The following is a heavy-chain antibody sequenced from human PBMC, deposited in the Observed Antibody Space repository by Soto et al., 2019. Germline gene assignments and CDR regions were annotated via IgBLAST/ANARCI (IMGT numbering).Heavy chain of an antibody. CDR3: AKAGRPFYDLWSENRFDP. Sequence: HPGGSLRLSCTASGFTFSSYAMTWVRQAPGKGLEWVSSISGSGGATYYADSVKGRFTISRDDSKNTLFLQMDSLRAEDTALYYCAKAGRPFYDLWSENRFDPWGQGTLVTVSS. CDR2: ISGSGGAT. D-gene: IGHD3-3*01. CDR1: GFTFSSYA. J-gene: IGHJ5*02. V-gene: IGHV3-23*01.